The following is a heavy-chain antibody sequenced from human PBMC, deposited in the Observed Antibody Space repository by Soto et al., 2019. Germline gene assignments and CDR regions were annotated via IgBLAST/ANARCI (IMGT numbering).Heavy chain of an antibody. D-gene: IGHD2-21*02. Sequence: GGSLRLSCAASGFTFSGSAMHWVRQASGKGLEWVGRIRSKANSYATAYAASVKGRFTISRDDSKNTAYLQMNSLKTEDTAVYYCTRHPGPGDLEGGNSMGYYYGMDVWGQGTTVTVSS. V-gene: IGHV3-73*01. CDR1: GFTFSGSA. CDR3: TRHPGPGDLEGGNSMGYYYGMDV. CDR2: IRSKANSYAT. J-gene: IGHJ6*02.